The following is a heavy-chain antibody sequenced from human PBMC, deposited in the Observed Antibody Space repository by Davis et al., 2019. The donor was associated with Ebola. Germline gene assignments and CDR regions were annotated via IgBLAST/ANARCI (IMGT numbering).Heavy chain of an antibody. J-gene: IGHJ5*02. D-gene: IGHD1-7*01. CDR1: LYILTRYD. CDR3: ARVRGPGVELRWFDP. CDR2: MNPNSGNT. V-gene: IGHV1-8*01. Sequence: SVQVSRKASLYILTRYDINRVRQPTRQGLEWMGWMNPNSGNTGYAQKFQGRVTMTRNTSISTAYMELSSLRSEDTAVYYCARVRGPGVELRWFDPWGQGTLVTVSS.